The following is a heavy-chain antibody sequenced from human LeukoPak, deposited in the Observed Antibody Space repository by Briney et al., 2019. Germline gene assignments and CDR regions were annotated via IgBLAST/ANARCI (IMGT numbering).Heavy chain of an antibody. D-gene: IGHD2-2*01. V-gene: IGHV3-23*01. CDR3: ARVPLGSTFYCSSTSCSDSRYYYYMDV. J-gene: IGHJ6*03. CDR2: VSGSGANT. CDR1: GFTFSNYG. Sequence: PGGSLRLSCAASGFTFSNYGMSWVRQAPGKGLEWVSVVSGSGANTYYADSVKGRFTISRDNAKNSLYLQMNSLRAEDTAVYYCARVPLGSTFYCSSTSCSDSRYYYYMDVWGKGTTVTVSS.